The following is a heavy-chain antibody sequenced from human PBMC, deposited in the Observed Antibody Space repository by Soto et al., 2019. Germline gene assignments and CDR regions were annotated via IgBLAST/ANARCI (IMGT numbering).Heavy chain of an antibody. V-gene: IGHV1-69*01. CDR2: IIPIFDTP. Sequence: QVQLVQSGAEVRKPGSAVRVSCKASGGTFNMYAMNWVRQAPGQGLEWMAGIIPIFDTPRYSQQFQGRVTITVDESTSTAYMELSSLRSVDTAIYYCARSIGSGGVIGGFDYWGQGTLVTVAS. J-gene: IGHJ4*02. CDR3: ARSIGSGGVIGGFDY. CDR1: GGTFNMYA. D-gene: IGHD3-16*02.